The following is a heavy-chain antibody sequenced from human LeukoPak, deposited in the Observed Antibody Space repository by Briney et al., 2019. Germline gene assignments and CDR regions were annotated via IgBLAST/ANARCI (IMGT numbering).Heavy chain of an antibody. D-gene: IGHD3-9*01. CDR3: AREYYDILTGYTDDAFDI. CDR2: ISCDGSNK. V-gene: IGHV3-30*04. Sequence: GWSLRLSCAASGFTFSSYAMHWVRQAPGKGLEWVAVISCDGSNKYYADSVKGRFTISRDNSKNTLYLQMNSLRAEDTAVYYCAREYYDILTGYTDDAFDIWGQGTMVTVSS. CDR1: GFTFSSYA. J-gene: IGHJ3*02.